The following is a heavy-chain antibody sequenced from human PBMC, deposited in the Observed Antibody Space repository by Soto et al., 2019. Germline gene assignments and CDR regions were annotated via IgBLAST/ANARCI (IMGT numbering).Heavy chain of an antibody. CDR1: GFTFTNAW. CDR2: IKSRTDGGTT. Sequence: WGSLRLSCAASGFTFTNAWIHWVRQAPGTGLEWVGRIKSRTDGGTTDLAAPVNGRFTLSRDDSKDTVYLQMNSLKSEDSAGYYCIYFYDSGTHFHVDSWGQGTLVTVTS. J-gene: IGHJ4*02. D-gene: IGHD3-22*01. CDR3: IYFYDSGTHFHVDS. V-gene: IGHV3-15*01.